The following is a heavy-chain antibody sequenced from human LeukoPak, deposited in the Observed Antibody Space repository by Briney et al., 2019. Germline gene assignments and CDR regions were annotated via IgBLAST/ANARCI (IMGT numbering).Heavy chain of an antibody. Sequence: GGSLRLSCGASGLTFNSYAMRGVRQAPGKGLEWVSGIIPSGGSTYYADSVKGRFTISRDNSKNTLYLQMNSLRAEDTAVYYCAKDARYSSGWYYFDYWGQGTLVTVSS. D-gene: IGHD6-19*01. V-gene: IGHV3-23*01. CDR3: AKDARYSSGWYYFDY. CDR2: IIPSGGST. CDR1: GLTFNSYA. J-gene: IGHJ4*02.